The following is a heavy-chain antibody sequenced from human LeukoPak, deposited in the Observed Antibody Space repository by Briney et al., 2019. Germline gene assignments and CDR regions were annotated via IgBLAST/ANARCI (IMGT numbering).Heavy chain of an antibody. D-gene: IGHD4-17*01. CDR3: ARPYGDYENYYYYGMDV. CDR1: GYTFTSYA. CDR2: IIPIFGTA. Sequence: SVKVSCKASGYTFTSYAISWVRQAPGQGLEWMGGIIPIFGTANYAQKFQGRVTITADESTSTAYMELSSLRSEDTAVYYCARPYGDYENYYYYGMDVWGQGTTVTVSS. V-gene: IGHV1-69*13. J-gene: IGHJ6*02.